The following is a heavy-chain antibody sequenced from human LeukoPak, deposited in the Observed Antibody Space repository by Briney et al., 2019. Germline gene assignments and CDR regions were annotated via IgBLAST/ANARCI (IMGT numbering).Heavy chain of an antibody. CDR3: ARDLLAGYNYEGIQY. J-gene: IGHJ4*02. CDR1: GFTFSSYW. CDR2: INQVGTDK. D-gene: IGHD5-24*01. V-gene: IGHV3-7*05. Sequence: PGGSLRLSCAASGFTFSSYWMSWVRQAPGKGLEWVANINQVGTDKYYVDSVKGRFTISRDNAKNSLYLQMSSLRADDTAVYYYARDLLAGYNYEGIQYWGQGTLVTVSS.